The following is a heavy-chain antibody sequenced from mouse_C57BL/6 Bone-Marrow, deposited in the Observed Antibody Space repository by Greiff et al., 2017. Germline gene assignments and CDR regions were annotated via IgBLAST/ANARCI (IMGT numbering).Heavy chain of an antibody. V-gene: IGHV3-6*01. D-gene: IGHD4-1*01. CDR2: ISYDGSN. CDR3: AREGNWDWNWYFDV. J-gene: IGHJ1*03. Sequence: EVKLMESGPGLVKPSQSLSLTCSVTGYSITSGYYWNWIRQFPGNKLEWMGYISYDGSNNHNPSLKNRITITRDTSKNQFFLKLNSVTTEDTATYYCAREGNWDWNWYFDVWGTGTTVTVSS. CDR1: GYSITSGYY.